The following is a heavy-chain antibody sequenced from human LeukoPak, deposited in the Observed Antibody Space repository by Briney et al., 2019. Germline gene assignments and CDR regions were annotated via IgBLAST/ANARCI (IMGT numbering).Heavy chain of an antibody. CDR1: GGSISGYY. J-gene: IGHJ4*02. CDR2: IYYSGTT. V-gene: IGHV4-59*01. Sequence: SETLSLTCTVSGGSISGYYWSWIRQPPGKGLEWIGYIYYSGTTNYNPSLKSRVTISVDTSKNKLSLRLSSVTAADTAVYYCARDRSDSSGWYYFDSWGQGTVVTVSS. D-gene: IGHD6-19*01. CDR3: ARDRSDSSGWYYFDS.